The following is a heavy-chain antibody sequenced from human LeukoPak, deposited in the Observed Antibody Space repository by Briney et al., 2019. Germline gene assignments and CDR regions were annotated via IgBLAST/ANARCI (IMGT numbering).Heavy chain of an antibody. CDR3: ARDSDFWSGYYPSFDY. D-gene: IGHD3-3*01. CDR2: VYSGGRT. CDR1: GLTVSSNY. V-gene: IGHV3-66*02. J-gene: IGHJ4*02. Sequence: PGGSLRLSCAASGLTVSSNYMSWVRQAPGKGLEWVSVVYSGGRTYYADSVKGRFTISRDNSKNTLYLQMNSLRAEDTAVYYCARDSDFWSGYYPSFDYWGQGTLVTVSS.